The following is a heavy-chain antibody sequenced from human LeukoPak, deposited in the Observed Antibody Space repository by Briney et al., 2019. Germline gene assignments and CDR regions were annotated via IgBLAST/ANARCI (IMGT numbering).Heavy chain of an antibody. V-gene: IGHV3-23*01. D-gene: IGHD3-22*01. CDR3: TRPSYDSSVSGVVY. CDR1: GFTFTNYA. CDR2: ASGSGGST. J-gene: IGHJ4*02. Sequence: GGSLRLSCAASGFTFTNYAMSWVRQAPGKGLEWVSTASGSGGSTYYADSVKGRFTVSRDSSKNTLYLQMNSLRAEDTAVYYCTRPSYDSSVSGVVYWGQGTLVTVSS.